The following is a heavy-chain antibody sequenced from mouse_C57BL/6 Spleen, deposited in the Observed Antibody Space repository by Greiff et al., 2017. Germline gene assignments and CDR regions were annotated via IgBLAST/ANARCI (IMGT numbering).Heavy chain of an antibody. V-gene: IGHV3-6*01. J-gene: IGHJ1*03. Sequence: VQLKQSGPGLVKPSPSLSLTCSVTGYSITSGYYWNWIRQFPGNKLEWRGYIIYDGSNNYNPSLKNRTSITRDTSKNPFFLKLNSVTTEDSATYYWARVELPRVFDVWGTGTTVTVSS. CDR1: GYSITSGYY. D-gene: IGHD1-3*01. CDR2: IIYDGSN. CDR3: ARVELPRVFDV.